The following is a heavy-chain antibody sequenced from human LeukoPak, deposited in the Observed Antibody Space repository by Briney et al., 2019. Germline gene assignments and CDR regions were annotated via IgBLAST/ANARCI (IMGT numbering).Heavy chain of an antibody. CDR1: GFSFSSYG. D-gene: IGHD7-27*01. CDR3: ARDNDWGFDC. CDR2: IRYDGSKK. V-gene: IGHV3-33*01. J-gene: IGHJ4*02. Sequence: GGSLRLSCAASGFSFSSYGMHWVRQAPGKGLEWVAVIRYDGSKKDYADSVKGRFTISRDNSKNTLYLQMNSLRAEDTAVYYCARDNDWGFDCWGQGTLVTVSS.